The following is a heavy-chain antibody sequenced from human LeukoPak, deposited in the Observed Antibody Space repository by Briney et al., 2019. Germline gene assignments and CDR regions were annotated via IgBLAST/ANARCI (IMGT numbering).Heavy chain of an antibody. CDR2: INPNSGGT. J-gene: IGHJ4*02. Sequence: ASVKVSCKASGYTFTGYYMHWVRQAPGQGLEWMGWINPNSGGTNYAQKFQGRVTMTRDTSISTAYMELSRLRSDDAAVYYCAKAPATSRSGVYCYPFDHWGQGTLVTVSS. V-gene: IGHV1-2*02. CDR1: GYTFTGYY. D-gene: IGHD3-22*01. CDR3: AKAPATSRSGVYCYPFDH.